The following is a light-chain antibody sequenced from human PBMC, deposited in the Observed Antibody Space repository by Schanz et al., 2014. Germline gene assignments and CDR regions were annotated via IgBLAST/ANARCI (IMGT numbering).Light chain of an antibody. CDR1: SSDVGSYNL. CDR3: CSYAGRPWV. V-gene: IGLV2-23*01. Sequence: QSALTQPASVSGSPGQSITISCTGTSSDVGSYNLVSWYQQHPGKAPKLIIYEGTKRPSGVPDRISGSKSGNTAYLTISGIQAEDEDDYYCCSYAGRPWVFGGGTKLTVL. J-gene: IGLJ3*02. CDR2: EGT.